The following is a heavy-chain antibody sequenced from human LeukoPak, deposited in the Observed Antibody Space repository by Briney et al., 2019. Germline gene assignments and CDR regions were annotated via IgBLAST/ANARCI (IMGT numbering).Heavy chain of an antibody. CDR2: IIPILGIA. D-gene: IGHD1-26*01. CDR1: GGTFSSYA. CDR3: AIHPYSGSNFDY. V-gene: IGHV1-69*04. Sequence: ASVKVSCKASGGTFSSYAISWVRQAPGQGLEWMGRIIPILGIASYAQKFQGRVTMTRDTSTSTVYMELSSLRSEDTAVYYCAIHPYSGSNFDYWGQGTLVTVSS. J-gene: IGHJ4*02.